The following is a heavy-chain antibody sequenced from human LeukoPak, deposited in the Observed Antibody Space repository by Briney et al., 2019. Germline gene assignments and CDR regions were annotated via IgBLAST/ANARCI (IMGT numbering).Heavy chain of an antibody. CDR3: ASLFRDDVFDI. CDR2: VDPSDSYT. CDR1: GYSFTSYW. D-gene: IGHD3-10*01. Sequence: GESLRISCKGSGYSFTSYWISWVRQMPGKGLEWMGRVDPSDSYTNYSPSFQGHVSISADKSISTAYLQWRSLKASDTAMYYCASLFRDDVFDIWGQRTMVTVSS. V-gene: IGHV5-10-1*01. J-gene: IGHJ3*02.